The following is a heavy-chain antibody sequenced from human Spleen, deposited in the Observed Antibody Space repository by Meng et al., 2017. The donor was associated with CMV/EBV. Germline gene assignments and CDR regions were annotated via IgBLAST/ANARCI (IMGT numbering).Heavy chain of an antibody. V-gene: IGHV3-23*01. D-gene: IGHD2-2*01. CDR1: GFSFAGYA. CDR3: ATDIVVVPAASDIGY. J-gene: IGHJ4*02. CDR2: ISGSGGST. Sequence: GESLKISCEASGFSFAGYAINWVRQVPGKGLEWVSGISGSGGSTYYADSVKGRFTISRDNSKNTLYLQMNSLRAEDTAVYYCATDIVVVPAASDIGYWGQGTLVTVSS.